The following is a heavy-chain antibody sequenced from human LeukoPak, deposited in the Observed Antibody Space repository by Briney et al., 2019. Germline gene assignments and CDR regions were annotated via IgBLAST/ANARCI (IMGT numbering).Heavy chain of an antibody. V-gene: IGHV4-59*01. CDR3: ARYQRRVGGIDN. J-gene: IGHJ4*02. CDR1: VGSFSGYY. D-gene: IGHD3-10*01. Sequence: SETLSLTCTVSVGSFSGYYWRWIRQPPGKGLEWIGYIYYTGSTIYNPSLKSRVTMSVDTSKNQFSLKLRSVTAADTAVYYCARYQRRVGGIDNWGQGTLVTVSS. CDR2: IYYTGST.